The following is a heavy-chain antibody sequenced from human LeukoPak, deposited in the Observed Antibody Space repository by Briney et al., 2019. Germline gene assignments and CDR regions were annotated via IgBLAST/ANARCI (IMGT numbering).Heavy chain of an antibody. V-gene: IGHV3-23*01. D-gene: IGHD2-15*01. CDR3: AKLTLLGYCSGGSCYDRRVFDY. J-gene: IGHJ4*02. CDR1: GFTFSSYA. CDR2: ISNSDGNT. Sequence: GGSLRLSCAASGFTFSSYAMSWVRQAPGKGLEWVSTISNSDGNTYYADSVKGRFTISRDNSKNTLYLQMNSLRAEDTAVYYCAKLTLLGYCSGGSCYDRRVFDYWGQGTLVTVSS.